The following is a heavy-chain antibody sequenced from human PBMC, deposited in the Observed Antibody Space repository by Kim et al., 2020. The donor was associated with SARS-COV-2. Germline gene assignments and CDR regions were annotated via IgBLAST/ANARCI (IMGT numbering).Heavy chain of an antibody. CDR1: GFTVSSNY. Sequence: GGSLRLSCAASGFTVSSNYMSWVRQAPGKGLEWVSVIYSGGSTYYADSVKGRFTISRDNSKNTLYLQMNSLRAEDTAVYYCARSLPFPRHYFDYWGQGTLVTVSS. J-gene: IGHJ4*02. CDR3: ARSLPFPRHYFDY. CDR2: IYSGGST. V-gene: IGHV3-53*01.